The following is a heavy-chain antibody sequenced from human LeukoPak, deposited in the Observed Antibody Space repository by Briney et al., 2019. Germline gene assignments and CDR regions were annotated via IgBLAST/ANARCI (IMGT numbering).Heavy chain of an antibody. D-gene: IGHD4-11*01. CDR3: ARVGYSNYGPYYFDY. CDR1: GYTFTSYY. V-gene: IGHV1-46*01. J-gene: IGHJ4*02. Sequence: GASVKVSCKASGYTFTSYYTHWVRQAPGQGLEWMGIINPSGGSTSYAQKFQGRVTMTRDTSTSTVYMELSSLRSEDTAVYYCARVGYSNYGPYYFDYWGQGTLVTVSS. CDR2: INPSGGST.